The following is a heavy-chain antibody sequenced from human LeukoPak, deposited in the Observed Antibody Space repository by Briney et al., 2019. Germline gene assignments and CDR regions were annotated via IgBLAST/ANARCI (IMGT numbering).Heavy chain of an antibody. Sequence: GGSLRLSCAASGFTVSSNYMSWVRQAPGKGLEWVSVIYSGGSTYYADSVKGRFTISRDNSKSTLYLQMNSLRAEDTAVYYCARVFVPNYYYYYMDVWGKGTTVTVSS. CDR3: ARVFVPNYYYYYMDV. CDR2: IYSGGST. CDR1: GFTVSSNY. J-gene: IGHJ6*03. V-gene: IGHV3-53*01.